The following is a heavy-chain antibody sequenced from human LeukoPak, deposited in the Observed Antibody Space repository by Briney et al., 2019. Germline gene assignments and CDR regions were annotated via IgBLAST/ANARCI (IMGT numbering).Heavy chain of an antibody. V-gene: IGHV4-59*08. CDR2: VYDSGST. CDR3: AASIAVPGIFDY. Sequence: SETLSLTCTVSGGSISIYYWSWIRQPPGKELEWIGYVYDSGSTEYNPSLKSRVTISIDTSKNQFSLNLSSVTAADTAVYYCAASIAVPGIFDYWGQGSLVTVS. J-gene: IGHJ4*02. CDR1: GGSISIYY. D-gene: IGHD6-19*01.